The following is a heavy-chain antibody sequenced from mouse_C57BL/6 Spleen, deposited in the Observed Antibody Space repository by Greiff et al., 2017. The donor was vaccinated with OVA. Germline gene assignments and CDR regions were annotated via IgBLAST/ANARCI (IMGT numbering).Heavy chain of an antibody. Sequence: VQLKQSGPGLVKPGASVKMSCKASGYTFTDYYMNWVKQSHGKSLEWIGVINPYNGGTSYNQKFKGKATLTVDKSSSTAYMELNSLTSEDSTVYYCARGQGDYWGQGTTLTVSS. CDR2: INPYNGGT. V-gene: IGHV1-19*01. J-gene: IGHJ2*01. CDR3: ARGQGDY. CDR1: GYTFTDYY.